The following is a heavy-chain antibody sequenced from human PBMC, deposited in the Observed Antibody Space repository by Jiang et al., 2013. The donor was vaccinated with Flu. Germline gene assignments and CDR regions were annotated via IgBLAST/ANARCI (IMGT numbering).Heavy chain of an antibody. Sequence: GYTFTNYGINWVRQAPGQGLEWLGWISAYNGNTNYAQNFQGRVTMTTDTSTSTAYMELRSLRSDDTAVYYCARDYFDTSGYLTNYFMDVWGKGTTVTVSS. CDR1: GYTFTNYG. CDR3: ARDYFDTSGYLTNYFMDV. D-gene: IGHD3-22*01. J-gene: IGHJ6*03. V-gene: IGHV1-18*01. CDR2: ISAYNGNT.